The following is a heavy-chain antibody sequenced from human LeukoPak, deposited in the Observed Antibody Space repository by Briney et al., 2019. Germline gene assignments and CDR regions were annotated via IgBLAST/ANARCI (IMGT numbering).Heavy chain of an antibody. CDR2: ISSSSSTI. D-gene: IGHD2-2*01. CDR1: GFTFSSYS. Sequence: PGGSLRLSCAASGFTFSSYSMNWVRQAPGKGLEWVSYISSSSSTIYYADSVKGRFTISRDNAKNSLYLQMNSLRAEDTAVYYCARGPPRSDIVVVPADSPPDYYYYMDVWGKGTTVTVSS. V-gene: IGHV3-48*04. CDR3: ARGPPRSDIVVVPADSPPDYYYYMDV. J-gene: IGHJ6*03.